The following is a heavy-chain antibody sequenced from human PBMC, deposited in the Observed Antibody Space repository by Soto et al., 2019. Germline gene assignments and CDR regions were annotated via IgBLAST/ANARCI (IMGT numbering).Heavy chain of an antibody. D-gene: IGHD2-21*02. CDR2: ISGSGGST. J-gene: IGHJ3*02. V-gene: IGHV3-23*01. CDR3: AKVRTPWVVTSLDI. CDR1: GFICSSYD. Sequence: EVQMLESGGGLVQPGGSLRLSCAAFGFICSSYDMSWVRQAPGKGLEWVSAISGSGGSTYYADSVKGRFTISRDNSKNTLYLQMNSLRAEDTAVYYCAKVRTPWVVTSLDIWGQGTMVTVSS.